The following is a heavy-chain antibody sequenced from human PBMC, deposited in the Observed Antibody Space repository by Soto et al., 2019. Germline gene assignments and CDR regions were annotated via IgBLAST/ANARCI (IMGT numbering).Heavy chain of an antibody. CDR2: ISGSGGST. CDR1: GFTFSSYA. CDR3: AKDSSSWTFAD. J-gene: IGHJ4*02. V-gene: IGHV3-23*01. Sequence: GGSLRLSCAASGFTFSSYAMSWVRQAPGKGLEWVSAISGSGGSTYYADSLKGRFTISRDNSKNTLYLQMNSLRAEDTAVYYCAKDSSSWTFADWGQGTLVTVSS. D-gene: IGHD6-6*01.